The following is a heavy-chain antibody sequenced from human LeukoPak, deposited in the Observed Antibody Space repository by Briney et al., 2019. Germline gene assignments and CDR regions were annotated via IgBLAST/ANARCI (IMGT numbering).Heavy chain of an antibody. V-gene: IGHV3-30*03. Sequence: PGRSLRLSCAASGFTFSSYGMHWVRQAPGKGLEWVAVISYDGSNKYYADSVKGRFTISRDNSKNTLYLQMNSLRAEDTAVYYCARSRRPYIAVAGTDYWGQGTLVTVSS. CDR2: ISYDGSNK. J-gene: IGHJ4*02. CDR3: ARSRRPYIAVAGTDY. D-gene: IGHD6-19*01. CDR1: GFTFSSYG.